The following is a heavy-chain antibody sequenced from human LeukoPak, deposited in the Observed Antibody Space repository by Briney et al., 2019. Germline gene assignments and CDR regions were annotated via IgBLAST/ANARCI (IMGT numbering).Heavy chain of an antibody. CDR2: IIPIFGTA. J-gene: IGHJ5*02. CDR1: GGTFSSYA. V-gene: IGHV1-69*13. CDR3: ARGASGLPLPSWFDP. Sequence: SVKVSCKASGGTFSSYAISWVRQAPGQGLEWMGGIIPIFGTANYAQKFEGRVTITADESTSTAYMELSSLRSEDTAVYYCARGASGLPLPSWFDPWGQGTLVTVSS. D-gene: IGHD6-25*01.